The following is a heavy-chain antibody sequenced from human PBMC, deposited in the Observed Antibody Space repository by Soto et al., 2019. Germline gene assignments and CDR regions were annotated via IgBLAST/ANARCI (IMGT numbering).Heavy chain of an antibody. CDR2: INHSGST. CDR1: GGSFSGYY. J-gene: IGHJ6*02. CDR3: ARGLVSDYGDTDPNYYGMDV. V-gene: IGHV4-34*01. D-gene: IGHD4-17*01. Sequence: QVQLQQWGAGLLKPSETLSLTCAVYGGSFSGYYWCWIRQPPGKGLEWIGEINHSGSTNYNPSLKRRVTISVDTYKNQFSLKRSSVTAADTAVYYCARGLVSDYGDTDPNYYGMDVWGQGTTVTVSS.